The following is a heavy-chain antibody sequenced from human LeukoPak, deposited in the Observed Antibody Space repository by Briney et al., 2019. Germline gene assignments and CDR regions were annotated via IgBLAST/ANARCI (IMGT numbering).Heavy chain of an antibody. D-gene: IGHD2-2*01. CDR2: IYPGDSDT. CDR3: ARRQGCSSTSCPPDY. Sequence: GESLKISCRGSGYSFNTYWIGWVRQMPEKGLEWMGIIYPGDSDTRYSPSFQGQVTMSADKSINTAYLQWSSLKASDTAMYYCARRQGCSSTSCPPDYWGQGTLVTVSS. CDR1: GYSFNTYW. J-gene: IGHJ4*02. V-gene: IGHV5-51*01.